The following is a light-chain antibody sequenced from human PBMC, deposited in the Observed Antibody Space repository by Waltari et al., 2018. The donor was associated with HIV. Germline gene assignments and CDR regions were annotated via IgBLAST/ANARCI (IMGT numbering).Light chain of an antibody. V-gene: IGKV3-15*01. CDR1: QSVRSN. CDR3: EQYNSWLSLWL. J-gene: IGKJ1*01. CDR2: GAA. Sequence: EIVMTQSPATLSVSPGDRATLSCRASQSVRSNLAWYQQRPGQAPRLLIFGAATRATGFATRFSVSGSCTDFILTICILLFEYFVVFFFEQYNSWLSLWLFGQWTNFEI.